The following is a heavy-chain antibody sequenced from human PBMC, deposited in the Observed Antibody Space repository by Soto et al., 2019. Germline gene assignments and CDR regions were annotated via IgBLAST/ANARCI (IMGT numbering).Heavy chain of an antibody. Sequence: DVQLLESGGGLVERGGSLTLSCAASGFPSSTYALNWVRQAPGKGLEWVSTISESGHHTHYADSVKGRFTISRDKSKNTLSLQMNSLRDDDTAIYYCTKSDGCGGGACYTGTYYYFDVWGRGTLVTVSS. J-gene: IGHJ2*01. CDR1: GFPSSTYA. V-gene: IGHV3-23*01. CDR3: TKSDGCGGGACYTGTYYYFDV. D-gene: IGHD2-21*02. CDR2: ISESGHHT.